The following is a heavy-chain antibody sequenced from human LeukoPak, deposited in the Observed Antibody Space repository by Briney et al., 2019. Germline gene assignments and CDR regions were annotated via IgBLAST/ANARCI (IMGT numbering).Heavy chain of an antibody. J-gene: IGHJ6*02. CDR2: INHSGST. CDR1: GGSFSGCY. CDR3: ARGEYSSGWYPPFNYGMDV. Sequence: SETLSLTCAVYGGSFSGCYWSWIRQPPGKGLEWIGEINHSGSTNYNPSLKSRVTISVDTSKNQFSLKLSSVTAADTAVYYCARGEYSSGWYPPFNYGMDVWGQGTTVTVSS. V-gene: IGHV4-34*01. D-gene: IGHD6-19*01.